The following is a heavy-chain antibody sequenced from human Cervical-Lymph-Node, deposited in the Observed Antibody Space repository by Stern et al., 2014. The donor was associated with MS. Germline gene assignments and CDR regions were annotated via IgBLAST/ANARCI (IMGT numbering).Heavy chain of an antibody. CDR2: IYHSGST. D-gene: IGHD2-21*01. CDR1: GGSISSGGSS. J-gene: IGHJ3*01. CDR3: ARGGVIYTQDRNGFDV. V-gene: IGHV4-30-2*01. Sequence: QLVESGSGQAKPSQTLSLTCAVSGGSISSGGSSWNWIRQPPGKGLEWIGFIYHSGSTYYTPSLKGRVFISVDTSKNQFALNLRSVTAADTAVYYCARGGVIYTQDRNGFDVWGQGTMVTVSS.